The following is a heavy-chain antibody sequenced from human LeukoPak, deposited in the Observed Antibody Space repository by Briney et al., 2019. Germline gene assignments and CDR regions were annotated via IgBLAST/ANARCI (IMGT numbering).Heavy chain of an antibody. J-gene: IGHJ4*02. Sequence: VASVKVSCKASGYTFTDYYIHWVRQAPGQGLEWMGWINPNTGGTNYAQKFQGRVTMTRDTSISTTYMELSRLKSDDTAVYYCARVRGYCSSTSCYRDFDYWGQGTLVTVSS. D-gene: IGHD2-2*01. CDR3: ARVRGYCSSTSCYRDFDY. V-gene: IGHV1-2*02. CDR1: GYTFTDYY. CDR2: INPNTGGT.